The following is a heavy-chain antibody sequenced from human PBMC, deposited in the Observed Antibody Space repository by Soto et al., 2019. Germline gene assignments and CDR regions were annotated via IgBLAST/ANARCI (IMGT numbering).Heavy chain of an antibody. CDR3: TRGHNYYDSSGYYGD. CDR1: GYTFTSYD. V-gene: IGHV1-8*01. CDR2: MNPNSGNT. J-gene: IGHJ4*02. D-gene: IGHD3-22*01. Sequence: QVQLVQSGAEVKKPGASVKVSCKAFGYTFTSYDINWVGQATGQGLEWMGWMNPNSGNTGYAQKFQGRVPMTRSNSVSTANMELTGLRSCDTAVYYCTRGHNYYDSSGYYGDWGQGTLVTVSS.